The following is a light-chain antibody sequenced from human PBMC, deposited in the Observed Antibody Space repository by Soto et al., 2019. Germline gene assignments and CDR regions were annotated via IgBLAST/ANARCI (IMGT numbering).Light chain of an antibody. CDR1: RSNIGANYD. Sequence: SVLTQPPSVSGAPGQTVTISCAGSRSNIGANYDVHWYQHLPGSAPKLLIYANHNRPSGVPDRFSASKSGTSASLAITGLQAEDEADYYCQSYDSSLSGPVVFGGGTQLTVL. CDR3: QSYDSSLSGPVV. J-gene: IGLJ2*01. CDR2: ANH. V-gene: IGLV1-40*01.